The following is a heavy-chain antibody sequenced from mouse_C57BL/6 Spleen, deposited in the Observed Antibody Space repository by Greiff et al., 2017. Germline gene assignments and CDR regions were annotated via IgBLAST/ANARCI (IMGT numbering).Heavy chain of an antibody. J-gene: IGHJ1*03. D-gene: IGHD2-3*01. V-gene: IGHV1-81*01. CDR3: AREEDGYSQDV. Sequence: QVQLKESGAELARPGASVKLSCKASGYTFTSYGISWVKQRTGQGLEWIGEIYPRSGNTYYNEKFKGKATLTADKSSSTAYMELRSLTSEDSAVYFCAREEDGYSQDVWGTGTTVTVSS. CDR2: IYPRSGNT. CDR1: GYTFTSYG.